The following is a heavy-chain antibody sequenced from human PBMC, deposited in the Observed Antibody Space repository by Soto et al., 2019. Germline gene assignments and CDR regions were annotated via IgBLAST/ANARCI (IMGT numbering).Heavy chain of an antibody. J-gene: IGHJ6*02. D-gene: IGHD1-26*01. V-gene: IGHV4-31*03. CDR2: TYYIGSP. CDR3: ARAGGTVAAINFYGLDV. Sequence: KPSETLSLTCTVSGDSISSGGSYWTWIRQHPGKDLEWIGYTYYIGSPYYNPSLQSRVTISVDTSKNQVSLKLSSVTAADTAVYYCARAGGTVAAINFYGLDVWGQGTTVTVSS. CDR1: GDSISSGGSY.